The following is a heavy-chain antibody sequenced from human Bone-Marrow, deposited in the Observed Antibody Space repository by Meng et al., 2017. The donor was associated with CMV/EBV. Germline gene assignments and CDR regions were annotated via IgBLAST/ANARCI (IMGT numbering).Heavy chain of an antibody. V-gene: IGHV5-51*01. J-gene: IGHJ3*01. CDR3: ATDFGYCTNTNCYFAFPF. CDR1: GYSFTTHW. Sequence: GESLKISCKGSGYSFTTHWIGWVRQMPGKGLEWMGIIYPGDSDTRYSPSFQGQVTISVDKSINTAHLHLSSLKASDTAMYYCATDFGYCTNTNCYFAFPFWGQGTMVTVSS. D-gene: IGHD2-2*01. CDR2: IYPGDSDT.